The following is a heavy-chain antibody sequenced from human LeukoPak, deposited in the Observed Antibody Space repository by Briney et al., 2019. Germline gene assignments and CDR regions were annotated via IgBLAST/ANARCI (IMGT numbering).Heavy chain of an antibody. CDR1: GGSFSGYY. J-gene: IGHJ4*02. D-gene: IGHD2-2*01. V-gene: IGHV4-34*01. Sequence: SETLSLTCAVYGGSFSGYYWSWIRQPPGKGLEWIGEINHSGSTNYNPSLKSRITISVDTSKNQFSLKLSSVTAADTAVYYCARDHSVVPAARWDYWGQGTLVTVSS. CDR3: ARDHSVVPAARWDY. CDR2: INHSGST.